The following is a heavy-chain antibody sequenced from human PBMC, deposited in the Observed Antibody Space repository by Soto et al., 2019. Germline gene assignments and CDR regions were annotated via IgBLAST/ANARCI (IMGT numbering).Heavy chain of an antibody. J-gene: IGHJ3*02. D-gene: IGHD2-21*02. V-gene: IGHV3-33*01. CDR2: IWYDGSNK. CDR1: GFTFSSYG. Sequence: GGSLRLSCAASGFTFSSYGMHWVRQAPGKGLEWVAVIWYDGSNKYYADSVKGRFTISRDNSKNTLYLQMNSLRAEDTAVYYCATSERAYCGGDCYSGDAFDIWGQGTMVTVSS. CDR3: ATSERAYCGGDCYSGDAFDI.